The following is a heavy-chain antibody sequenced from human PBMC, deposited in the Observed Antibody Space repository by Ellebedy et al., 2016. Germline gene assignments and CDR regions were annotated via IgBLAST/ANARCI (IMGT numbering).Heavy chain of an antibody. CDR2: ISWNSGSI. J-gene: IGHJ5*02. Sequence: GGSLRLSXAASGFTFDDYAMHWVRQAPGKGLEWVSGISWNSGSIGYADSVKGRFTISRDNAKNSLYLQMNSLRAEDTALYYCAKGGDSSSWYGWFDPWGQGTLVTVSS. D-gene: IGHD6-13*01. CDR1: GFTFDDYA. V-gene: IGHV3-9*01. CDR3: AKGGDSSSWYGWFDP.